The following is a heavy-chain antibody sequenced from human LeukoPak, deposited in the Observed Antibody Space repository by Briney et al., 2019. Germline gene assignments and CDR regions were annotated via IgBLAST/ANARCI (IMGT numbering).Heavy chain of an antibody. CDR3: AKAFSAYENWPPNWFDP. Sequence: GGSLRLSCAASGFTFSTFAMSWVRHAPGKGLEGVSAISGSGGGTYYGDSVKGGLTISRDNSKNTLYLQMRSLRAEDTAVYYCAKAFSAYENWPPNWFDPWGQGTLVTVSS. V-gene: IGHV3-23*01. D-gene: IGHD5-12*01. CDR1: GFTFSTFA. CDR2: ISGSGGGT. J-gene: IGHJ5*02.